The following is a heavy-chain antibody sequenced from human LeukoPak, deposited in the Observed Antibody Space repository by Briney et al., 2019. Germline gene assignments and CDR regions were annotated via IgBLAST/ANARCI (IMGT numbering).Heavy chain of an antibody. Sequence: GGSLRLSCAASGFTFSSYAMSWVRQAPGKGLEWVSAISGSGATTYYADSVKGRFTISRDKSNNTLYLQMNSQRAEDTAVYYCAKDYAYYYGSGIGGFDYWGQGTLVTVSS. J-gene: IGHJ4*02. D-gene: IGHD3-10*01. CDR3: AKDYAYYYGSGIGGFDY. CDR1: GFTFSSYA. V-gene: IGHV3-23*01. CDR2: ISGSGATT.